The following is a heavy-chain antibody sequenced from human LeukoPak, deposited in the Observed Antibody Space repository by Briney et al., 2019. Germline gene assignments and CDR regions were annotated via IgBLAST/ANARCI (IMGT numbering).Heavy chain of an antibody. D-gene: IGHD2-2*01. J-gene: IGHJ3*02. Sequence: ASVKVSCKASGYTFTGYYMHWVRQAPGQGLEWMGWINPNSGGTNYAQKFQGRVTMTRDTSISTAYMELSRLRSDDTAVDYCARAFYGSSTSSSAFDIWGQGTMVTVSS. CDR1: GYTFTGYY. V-gene: IGHV1-2*02. CDR2: INPNSGGT. CDR3: ARAFYGSSTSSSAFDI.